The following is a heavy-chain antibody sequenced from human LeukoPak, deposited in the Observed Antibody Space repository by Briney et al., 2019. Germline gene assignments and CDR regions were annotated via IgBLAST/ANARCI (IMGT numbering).Heavy chain of an antibody. J-gene: IGHJ4*02. CDR1: GGSISNYY. Sequence: PSETLSLTCTVSGGSISNYYWSWIRQPPGKGLEWISYIYYSGSTNYNPSVKSRVTISVDTSKNHFSLKLRSVTAADTAVYYCARHRYSSGYYSFYFDYWGQGSLVTVSS. D-gene: IGHD3-22*01. V-gene: IGHV4-59*08. CDR3: ARHRYSSGYYSFYFDY. CDR2: IYYSGST.